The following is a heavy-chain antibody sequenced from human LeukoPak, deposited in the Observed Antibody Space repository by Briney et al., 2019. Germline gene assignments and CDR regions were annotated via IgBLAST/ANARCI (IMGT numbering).Heavy chain of an antibody. CDR3: ARSTLGYCSGGSCSWFDP. V-gene: IGHV4-59*01. D-gene: IGHD2-15*01. CDR2: VYYSGTT. J-gene: IGHJ5*02. Sequence: SETLSLTCTVSGGSISTYYWSWIRQHPGKGLEWIGYVYYSGTTNYNPSLKSRVTISGDTSKNRFSPKLSSVTAADTAVYYCARSTLGYCSGGSCSWFDPWGQGTLVTVSS. CDR1: GGSISTYY.